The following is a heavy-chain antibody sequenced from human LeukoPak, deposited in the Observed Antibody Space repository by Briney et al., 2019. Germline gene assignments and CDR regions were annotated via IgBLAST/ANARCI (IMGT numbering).Heavy chain of an antibody. CDR3: AKDIQLST. V-gene: IGHV3-30-3*02. CDR2: ISYDGGNE. CDR1: GFPFSRYA. D-gene: IGHD5-24*01. Sequence: PGGSLRLSCTASGFPFSRYAVHWVRQAPGKGLEWVAIISYDGGNEYYADSVKGRFTISRDNSKNTLSLQMNSLRVEDTAMYFCAKDIQLSTWGLGTMVTVSS. J-gene: IGHJ3*01.